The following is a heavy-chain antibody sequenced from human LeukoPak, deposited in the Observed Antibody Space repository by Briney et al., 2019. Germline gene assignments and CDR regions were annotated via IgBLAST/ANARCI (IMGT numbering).Heavy chain of an antibody. CDR1: GYTFTGYY. J-gene: IGHJ4*02. V-gene: IGHV1-2*02. D-gene: IGHD6-19*01. Sequence: ASVKVSSKASGYTFTGYYMHWVRQAPGQGLEWMGWIKPNSGGTNYAQKFQGRVTMTRDTSISTAYMELSRLRSDDTAVYYCARGRAVAGTMKYYFDYWGQGTLVTVSS. CDR3: ARGRAVAGTMKYYFDY. CDR2: IKPNSGGT.